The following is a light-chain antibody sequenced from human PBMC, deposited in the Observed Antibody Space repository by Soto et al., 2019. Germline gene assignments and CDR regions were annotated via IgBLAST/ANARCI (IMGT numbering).Light chain of an antibody. Sequence: QSVLTQPPSVSGAPGQRVTISCTGSSSNIGAGYDVHWYQQLPGTAPKLLIYGNSNRPSGVPDRFSGYKSGTSASLAITGLQAEDEADYYCQSYDSSLSAVVFGGGTKRTVL. CDR3: QSYDSSLSAVV. CDR1: SSNIGAGYD. CDR2: GNS. J-gene: IGLJ2*01. V-gene: IGLV1-40*01.